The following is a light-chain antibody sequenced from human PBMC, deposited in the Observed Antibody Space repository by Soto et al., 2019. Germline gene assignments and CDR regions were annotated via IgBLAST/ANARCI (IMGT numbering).Light chain of an antibody. CDR2: AAS. CDR3: QQSYSTPFT. Sequence: DIQMTQSPSSLSASVGDRVTITCRASQSISSYLNWYHQKPGKAPKLLIYAASSLQSGVPSRFSGCGSGTDFTLTISSLQPEDFANYYCQQSYSTPFTFGGGTKVEIK. J-gene: IGKJ4*01. V-gene: IGKV1-39*01. CDR1: QSISSY.